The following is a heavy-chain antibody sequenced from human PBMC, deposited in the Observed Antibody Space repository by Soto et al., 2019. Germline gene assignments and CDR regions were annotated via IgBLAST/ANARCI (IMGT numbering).Heavy chain of an antibody. CDR3: TKFYAAIYYYGMDV. J-gene: IGHJ6*02. D-gene: IGHD2-2*01. CDR1: GLTFSSYD. V-gene: IGHV3-48*01. Sequence: PGGSLRLSCAASGLTFSSYDMNWVRQAPGKGLEWISYISRSSSTIYYADSVKGRFAISRDNAKNSLYLQMNSLRAEDTAVYYCTKFYAAIYYYGMDVWGQGTTVNVSS. CDR2: ISRSSSTI.